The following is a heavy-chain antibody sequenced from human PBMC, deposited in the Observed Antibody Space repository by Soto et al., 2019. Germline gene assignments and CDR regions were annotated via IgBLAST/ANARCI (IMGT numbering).Heavy chain of an antibody. Sequence: SETLSLTCTVSGGSIGSGGYYWSWIRQHPGKGLEWTGYIYYSGSTYYNPSLKSRVTISVDTSKNQFSLKLSSVTAADTAIYYCAADRGYSYAYFDYWGQGTLVTVSS. J-gene: IGHJ4*02. V-gene: IGHV4-31*03. CDR2: IYYSGST. CDR1: GGSIGSGGYY. CDR3: AADRGYSYAYFDY. D-gene: IGHD5-18*01.